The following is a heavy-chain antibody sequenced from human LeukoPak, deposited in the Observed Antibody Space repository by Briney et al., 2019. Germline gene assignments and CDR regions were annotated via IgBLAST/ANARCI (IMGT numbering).Heavy chain of an antibody. V-gene: IGHV3-23*01. J-gene: IGHJ4*02. CDR2: ISGSGGST. Sequence: GGSLRLSCAASGFTFSSHWMSWVRQAPGKGLEWVSAISGSGGSTYYADSVKGRFTISRDNSKNTLYLQMNSLRAEDTAVYYCAKESLRDYYDSSAVEATDCFDYWGQGTLVTVSS. CDR3: AKESLRDYYDSSAVEATDCFDY. D-gene: IGHD3-22*01. CDR1: GFTFSSHW.